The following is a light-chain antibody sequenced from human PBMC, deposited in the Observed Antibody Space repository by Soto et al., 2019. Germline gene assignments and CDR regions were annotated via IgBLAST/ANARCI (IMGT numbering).Light chain of an antibody. CDR3: SALYSGTRV. Sequence: QAVVTQEPSLTVSPGGTVTLTCGSSTGAVTSGHYPYWFQQKPGQAPRTLIYDASNKHSWTPARFSGSLLGGKVALTLSGAQPEDEADYYCSALYSGTRVFGGGTKVTVL. V-gene: IGLV7-46*01. CDR1: TGAVTSGHY. J-gene: IGLJ2*01. CDR2: DAS.